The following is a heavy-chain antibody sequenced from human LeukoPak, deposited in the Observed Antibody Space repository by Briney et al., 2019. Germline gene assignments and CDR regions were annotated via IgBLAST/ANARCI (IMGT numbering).Heavy chain of an antibody. J-gene: IGHJ4*01. CDR2: IDYSGIT. Sequence: SETLSLTCAVYGGSFSGYYWTWIRQSPGKGLEWIGEIDYSGITKYNASLRSRVSMPLDMSKNQFSLKVKSVTAADTAVYYCARRGSTDERYCSSTTCSTFRHWGHGTLVTVSS. CDR3: ARRGSTDERYCSSTTCSTFRH. CDR1: GGSFSGYY. V-gene: IGHV4-34*01. D-gene: IGHD2-15*01.